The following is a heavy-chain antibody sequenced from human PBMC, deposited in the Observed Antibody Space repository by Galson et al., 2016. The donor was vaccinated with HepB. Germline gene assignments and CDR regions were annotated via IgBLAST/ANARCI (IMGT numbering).Heavy chain of an antibody. Sequence: SETLSLTCTVSGDSIDNFYWSWIRQPPGKSLEWIGYIHYTGSPTNYNPSLQGRVTISLDRPKNQFSLTLTAVTASDTAIYYCARRWSGIDHWGQGMLVTVSS. CDR2: IHYTGSPT. CDR3: ARRWSGIDH. CDR1: GDSIDNFY. J-gene: IGHJ4*02. D-gene: IGHD3-3*01. V-gene: IGHV4-59*08.